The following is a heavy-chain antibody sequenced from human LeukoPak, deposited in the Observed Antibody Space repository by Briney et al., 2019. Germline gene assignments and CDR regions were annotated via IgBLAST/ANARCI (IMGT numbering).Heavy chain of an antibody. CDR2: ISPSGGST. CDR3: AKNSGNSKQGAFDI. V-gene: IGHV3-23*01. CDR1: GFTFSSYA. J-gene: IGHJ3*02. Sequence: PGRSLRLSCTASGFTFSSYAMTWVRQAPGKGLEWVSVISPSGGSTYSADSVKGRFTISRDNSKNTLYLQMNSLRAEDTALYYCAKNSGNSKQGAFDIWGQGTMVTVSS. D-gene: IGHD1-26*01.